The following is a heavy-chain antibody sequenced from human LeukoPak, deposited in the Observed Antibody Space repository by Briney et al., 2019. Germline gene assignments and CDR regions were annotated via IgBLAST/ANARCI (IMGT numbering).Heavy chain of an antibody. J-gene: IGHJ5*02. D-gene: IGHD4-17*01. V-gene: IGHV4-34*09. Sequence: SETLSLTCAVYGGSFSGYYWSWIRQPPGKGLEWIGEINHSGSTNYNPSLKSRVTISVDTSKNQFSLRLSSVTAADTAVYYCARGEHYGDRADPWGQGTLVTVSS. CDR2: INHSGST. CDR1: GGSFSGYY. CDR3: ARGEHYGDRADP.